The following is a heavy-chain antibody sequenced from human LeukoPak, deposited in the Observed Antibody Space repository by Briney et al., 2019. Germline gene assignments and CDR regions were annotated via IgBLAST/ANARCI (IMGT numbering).Heavy chain of an antibody. J-gene: IGHJ4*02. V-gene: IGHV5-51*01. CDR2: IYPGDSDT. Sequence: GESLKISCKGSGYSFTNYWIGWLRQMPGKGLEGMGIIYPGDSDTRYSPSFQGQVTISVDKSINTAYLQWSSLKASDTAMYYCASLRSSGYYSPFDYWGQGTLVTVSS. CDR1: GYSFTNYW. CDR3: ASLRSSGYYSPFDY. D-gene: IGHD3-22*01.